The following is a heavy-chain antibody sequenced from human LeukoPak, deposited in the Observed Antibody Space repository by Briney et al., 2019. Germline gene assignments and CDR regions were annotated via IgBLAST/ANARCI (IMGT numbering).Heavy chain of an antibody. CDR2: IYHSGTT. Sequence: SETLSLTCAVSNYSITSGYFWGWIRQPPGKGLEWIASIYHSGTTYYNPSLRNRVTLFVDTSKNPFSLKLTSLTAADTAVYYCARDGVFHDSDGYSFDYWGQGTLVTVSS. V-gene: IGHV4-38-2*02. CDR3: ARDGVFHDSDGYSFDY. CDR1: NYSITSGYF. D-gene: IGHD3-22*01. J-gene: IGHJ4*02.